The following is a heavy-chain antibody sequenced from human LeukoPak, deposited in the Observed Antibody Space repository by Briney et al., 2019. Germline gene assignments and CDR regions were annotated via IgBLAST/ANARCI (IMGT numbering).Heavy chain of an antibody. J-gene: IGHJ5*02. CDR1: GFTFSGYA. D-gene: IGHD6-13*01. CDR2: ISGSGGST. CDR3: ASEYSSSWYGWFDP. Sequence: GGSLRLSCAASGFTFSGYAMSWVRQAPGKGLEWVSAISGSGGSTYYADSVKGRFTISRDNSKNTLYLQMNSLRAEDTAVYYCASEYSSSWYGWFDPWGQGTLVTVSS. V-gene: IGHV3-23*01.